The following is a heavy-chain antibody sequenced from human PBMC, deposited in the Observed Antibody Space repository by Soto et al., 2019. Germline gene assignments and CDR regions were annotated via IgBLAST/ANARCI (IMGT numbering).Heavy chain of an antibody. D-gene: IGHD1-26*01. V-gene: IGHV3-21*01. CDR2: ISSSSSYI. CDR3: ATDRVIMGATTHYYYGMDV. Sequence: VQLVESGGGLVKPGGSLRLSCAASGFTFSSYSMNWVRQAPGKGLEWVSSISSSSSYIYYADSVKGRFTISRDNAKNTLYLQMNSLRAEDTAVYYCATDRVIMGATTHYYYGMDVWGQGTTVTVSS. CDR1: GFTFSSYS. J-gene: IGHJ6*02.